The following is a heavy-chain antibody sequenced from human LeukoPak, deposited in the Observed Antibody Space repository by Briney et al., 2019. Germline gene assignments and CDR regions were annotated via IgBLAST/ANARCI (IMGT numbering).Heavy chain of an antibody. CDR1: GGSISSYY. Sequence: SETLSLTCTVSGGSISSYYWSWIRQPAGKGLEWIGRIYTSGSTNYNPSLKSRVTMPVDTSKNQFSLKLSSVTAADTAVYYCARGSLLWFGELRLDAFDIWGQGTVVTVSS. J-gene: IGHJ3*02. D-gene: IGHD3-10*01. CDR3: ARGSLLWFGELRLDAFDI. CDR2: IYTSGST. V-gene: IGHV4-4*07.